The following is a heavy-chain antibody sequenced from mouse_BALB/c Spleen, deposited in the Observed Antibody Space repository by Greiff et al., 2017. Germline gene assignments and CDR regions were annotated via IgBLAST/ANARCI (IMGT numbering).Heavy chain of an antibody. D-gene: IGHD2-3*01. CDR3: TRDDDTYAMDY. V-gene: IGHV5-6-4*01. CDR1: GFTFSSYT. J-gene: IGHJ4*01. CDR2: ISSGGSYT. Sequence: EGQLVESGGGLVKPGGSLKLSCAASGFTFSSYTMSWVRQTPEKRLEWVATISSGGSYTYYPDSVKGRFTISRDNAKNTLYLQMSSLKSEDTAMYYCTRDDDTYAMDYWGQGTSVTVSS.